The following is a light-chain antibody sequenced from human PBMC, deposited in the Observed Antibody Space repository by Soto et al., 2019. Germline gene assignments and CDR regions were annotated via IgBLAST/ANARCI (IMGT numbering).Light chain of an antibody. Sequence: DIQMTQSPSTLSTSVGDRVTITCRASQSISSWLAWYQQKPGKAPKLLIYDASSLESGVPSRFSGSGSGPEFTLTISSLHPDDLATYYCQQYNSYPWTFGQGTRVELK. CDR3: QQYNSYPWT. J-gene: IGKJ1*01. V-gene: IGKV1-5*01. CDR1: QSISSW. CDR2: DAS.